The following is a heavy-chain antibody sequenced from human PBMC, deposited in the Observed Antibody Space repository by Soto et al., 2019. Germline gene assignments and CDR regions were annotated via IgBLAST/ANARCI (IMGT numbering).Heavy chain of an antibody. CDR1: SGSISSSNW. CDR3: AGSPLGSAYAFDI. J-gene: IGHJ3*02. D-gene: IGHD7-27*01. V-gene: IGHV4-4*02. CDR2: IYHSGST. Sequence: VRPSETLSLTCAVSSGSISSSNWWSWVRQPPGKGLEWIGEIYHSGSTNYNPSLKSRVTISVDKSKNQFSLKLSSVTAANTAVYYCAGSPLGSAYAFDIWGQGTMVTV.